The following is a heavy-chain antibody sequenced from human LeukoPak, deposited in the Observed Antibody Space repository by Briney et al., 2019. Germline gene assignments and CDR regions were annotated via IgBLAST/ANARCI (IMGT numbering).Heavy chain of an antibody. J-gene: IGHJ6*02. V-gene: IGHV3-7*01. Sequence: GGSLRLSCAASGFTFSSYSMNWVRQAPGKGLEWVANIKQDGSEKYYVDSVKGRFTISRDNAKNSLYLQMNSLRAEDTAVYYCAREYSSGWPYYYYGMDVWGQGTTVTVSS. CDR1: GFTFSSYS. CDR2: IKQDGSEK. D-gene: IGHD6-19*01. CDR3: AREYSSGWPYYYYGMDV.